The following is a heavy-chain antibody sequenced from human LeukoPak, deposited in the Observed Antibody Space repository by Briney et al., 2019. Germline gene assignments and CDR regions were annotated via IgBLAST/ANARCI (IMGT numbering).Heavy chain of an antibody. CDR2: IYSGGST. Sequence: GGSLRLSCAASGFSVSNNYMSWVRQAPGKGLEWVSVIYSGGSTFYADSVKGRFTISRDNSKNTLYLQMNSLRAEDTAVYYCASNSYSPEYFQHWGQGTLVTVSS. CDR3: ASNSYSPEYFQH. CDR1: GFSVSNNY. D-gene: IGHD2-15*01. J-gene: IGHJ1*01. V-gene: IGHV3-66*01.